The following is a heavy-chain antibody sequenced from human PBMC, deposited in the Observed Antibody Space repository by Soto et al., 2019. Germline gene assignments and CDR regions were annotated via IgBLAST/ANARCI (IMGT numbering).Heavy chain of an antibody. Sequence: PGGSLRLSCAASGFSLSTNTMHWVRQVPGKGLEWVASISNDGRRKYYADFVKGRFTISRDTANNILYLEMNSLRAEGTSLYYCERVATAMTYDFWGQGTQVTVSS. V-gene: IGHV3-30*04. D-gene: IGHD2-21*02. CDR2: ISNDGRRK. CDR3: ERVATAMTYDF. CDR1: GFSLSTNT. J-gene: IGHJ4*02.